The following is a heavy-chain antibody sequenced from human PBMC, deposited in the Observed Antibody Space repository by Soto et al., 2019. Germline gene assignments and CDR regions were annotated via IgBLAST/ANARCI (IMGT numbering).Heavy chain of an antibody. CDR1: GYTFTSYD. V-gene: IGHV1-8*01. CDR2: MNPNSGNT. D-gene: IGHD3-3*01. Sequence: GASVKVSCKASGYTFTSYDINWVRQATGQGLEWMGWMNPNSGNTGYAQKFQGRVTMTRNTSISTAYMELSSLRSEDTAVYYCARAPYKYYDFWSGYYTGRYFDYWGQGTLVTVSS. J-gene: IGHJ4*02. CDR3: ARAPYKYYDFWSGYYTGRYFDY.